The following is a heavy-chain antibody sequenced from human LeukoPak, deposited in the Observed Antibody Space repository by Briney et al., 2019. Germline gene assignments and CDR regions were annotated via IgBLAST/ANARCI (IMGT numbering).Heavy chain of an antibody. CDR3: ASGYYSGWYIPYY. V-gene: IGHV3-7*01. CDR1: GFTFSTSW. CDR2: IKEDGSEK. Sequence: GGSLRLSCAASGFTFSTSWMIWVRQAPGKGLVWVGNIKEDGSEKYYVDSVKGRFTISRDNAKNSLYLQMNSLRAEDTAVYYCASGYYSGWYIPYYWGQGTLVTVSS. D-gene: IGHD6-19*01. J-gene: IGHJ4*02.